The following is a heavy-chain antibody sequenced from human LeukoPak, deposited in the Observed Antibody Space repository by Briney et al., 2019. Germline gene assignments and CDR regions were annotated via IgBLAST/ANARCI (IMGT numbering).Heavy chain of an antibody. CDR3: ARAHPYCSGGSCYSRTFDY. V-gene: IGHV1-18*04. Sequence: ASVKVSCKASGYTFTSYGISWVRQAPGQGLEWMGWISAYNGNTNYAQKLQGRVTMTTDTSTSTAYMELRSLRSDDTAVYYCARAHPYCSGGSCYSRTFDYWGQGTLVTVSS. CDR2: ISAYNGNT. CDR1: GYTFTSYG. D-gene: IGHD2-15*01. J-gene: IGHJ4*02.